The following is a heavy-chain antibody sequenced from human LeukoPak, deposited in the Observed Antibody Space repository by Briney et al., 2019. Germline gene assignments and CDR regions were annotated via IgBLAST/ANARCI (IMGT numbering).Heavy chain of an antibody. Sequence: ASVKVSCKASGYTFTSYGISWVRQAPGQGLEWMGWISAYNGNTNYAQKLQGRVTMTTDTSTSTAYMELRSLRSDDTAVYYCARDFGIGSGPAGFDYWGQGTLVTVSS. CDR1: GYTFTSYG. J-gene: IGHJ4*02. CDR3: ARDFGIGSGPAGFDY. V-gene: IGHV1-18*01. D-gene: IGHD2-15*01. CDR2: ISAYNGNT.